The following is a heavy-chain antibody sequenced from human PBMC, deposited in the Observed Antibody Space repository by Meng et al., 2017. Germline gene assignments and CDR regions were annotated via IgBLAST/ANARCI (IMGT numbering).Heavy chain of an antibody. CDR1: GDSITNSNYY. D-gene: IGHD2/OR15-2a*01. Sequence: LRLSCTVSGDSITNSNYYWTWIRQPAGKGLEYIGRIHPSGSTDYNPSLMSRVTISTDTSKTQFSLNLNSVTSADTAVYYCARVGWFYVYWGQGTLVTVAS. V-gene: IGHV4-61*02. CDR3: ARVGWFYVY. CDR2: IHPSGST. J-gene: IGHJ4*02.